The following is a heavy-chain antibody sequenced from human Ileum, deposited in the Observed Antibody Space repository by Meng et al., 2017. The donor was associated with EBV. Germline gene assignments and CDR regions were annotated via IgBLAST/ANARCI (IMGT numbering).Heavy chain of an antibody. CDR2: IDQGGYT. J-gene: IGHJ5*02. Sequence: LQVWGSVLLKTSETLSLTCGGYVGYSNDYYGTCLPPPPGREMRWFWEIDQGGYTKSNQSLRSRATISRDTSNYQFSLRLNAVTAADTALYDCARYGRCNGNSFYCFDPWGQGTLVTVSS. CDR3: ARYGRCNGNSFYCFDP. V-gene: IGHV4-34*01. CDR1: VGYSNDYY. D-gene: IGHD4-23*01.